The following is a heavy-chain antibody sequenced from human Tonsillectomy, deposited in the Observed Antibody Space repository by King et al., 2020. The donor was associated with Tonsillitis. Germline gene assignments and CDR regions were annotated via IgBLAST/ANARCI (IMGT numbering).Heavy chain of an antibody. CDR2: ITSSGDSK. CDR3: AREVGRGPGGHFDY. CDR1: GLTFSNTY. D-gene: IGHD1-26*01. J-gene: IGHJ4*02. Sequence: VQLVESGGGLVKPGESLRLSCAASGLTFSNTYLSWIRQAPGKGLEWVSYITSSGDSKMYTDSVKGRFTISKDNAKNSLYLQMNSVRGEDTAVYYCAREVGRGPGGHFDYGGQGTLVIVST. V-gene: IGHV3-11*01.